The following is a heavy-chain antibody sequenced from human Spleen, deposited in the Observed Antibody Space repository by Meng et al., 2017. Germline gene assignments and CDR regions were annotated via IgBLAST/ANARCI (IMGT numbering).Heavy chain of an antibody. CDR1: GGSFSGYY. D-gene: IGHD3-10*01. V-gene: IGHV4-34*01. J-gene: IGHJ6*02. CDR3: ARVVGLWFGELWQSIATSYYYYYGMDV. Sequence: SETLSLTCAVYGGSFSGYYWSWIRQPPGKGLEWIGEINHSGSTNYNPSLKSRVTISVDTSKNQFSLKLSSVTAADTAVYYCARVVGLWFGELWQSIATSYYYYYGMDVWGQGTTVTVSS. CDR2: INHSGST.